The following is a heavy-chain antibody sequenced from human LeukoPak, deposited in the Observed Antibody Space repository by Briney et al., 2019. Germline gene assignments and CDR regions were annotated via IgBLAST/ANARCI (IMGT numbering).Heavy chain of an antibody. CDR1: GFSFSTYA. V-gene: IGHV3-23*01. CDR3: AKGYSGHAPFDS. Sequence: GGSLRLSCAASGFSFSTYAMSWVRQAPGKGLEWVSGITGSGGTTYYADSVKGRFTISRDNSNDTLYLQMNSLRPEDTALYYCAKGYSGHAPFDSWGQGTLVTVSS. CDR2: ITGSGGTT. D-gene: IGHD1-26*01. J-gene: IGHJ4*02.